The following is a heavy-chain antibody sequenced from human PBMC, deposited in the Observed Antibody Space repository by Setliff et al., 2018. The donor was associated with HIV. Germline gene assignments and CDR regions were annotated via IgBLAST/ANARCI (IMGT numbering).Heavy chain of an antibody. CDR1: GFTVSSNY. V-gene: IGHV3-23*01. J-gene: IGHJ6*03. D-gene: IGHD3-3*01. Sequence: GGSLRLSCAASGFTVSSNYMTWVRQAPGKGLEWVSVISGSGGSTYYADSVKGRFTISRDNSKNTLYLQMNSLRAEDSAVYYCARDRVRITIFGVPSDPYYMDVRGKGTTVTVSS. CDR3: ARDRVRITIFGVPSDPYYMDV. CDR2: ISGSGGST.